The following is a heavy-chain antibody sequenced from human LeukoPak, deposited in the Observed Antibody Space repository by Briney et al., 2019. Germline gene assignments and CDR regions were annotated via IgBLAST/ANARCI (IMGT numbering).Heavy chain of an antibody. CDR1: GFTFSSYS. V-gene: IGHV3-21*04. Sequence: PGGSVRLSCAASGFTFSSYSMNWVRQASGKGLEWVSSISSSSSYIYYADSVKGRFTISRDNAKNSLYLQMNSLRAEDTALYYCAKARITMIVGAFFDYWGQGTLVTVSS. D-gene: IGHD3-22*01. J-gene: IGHJ4*02. CDR3: AKARITMIVGAFFDY. CDR2: ISSSSSYI.